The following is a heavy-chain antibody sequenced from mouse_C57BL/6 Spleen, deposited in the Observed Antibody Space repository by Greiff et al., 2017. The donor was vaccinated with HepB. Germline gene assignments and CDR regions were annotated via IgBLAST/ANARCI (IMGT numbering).Heavy chain of an antibody. CDR3: ARGYGNYFDY. CDR2: IDPSDSET. CDR1: GYTFTSYW. Sequence: QVQLQQSGAELVRPGSSVKLSCKASGYTFTSYWMHWVKQRPIQGLEWIGNIDPSDSETHYNQKFKDKATLTVDKSSSTAYMQLSSLTSEDSAVYYCARGYGNYFDYWGQGTTLTVSS. D-gene: IGHD2-1*01. J-gene: IGHJ2*01. V-gene: IGHV1-52*01.